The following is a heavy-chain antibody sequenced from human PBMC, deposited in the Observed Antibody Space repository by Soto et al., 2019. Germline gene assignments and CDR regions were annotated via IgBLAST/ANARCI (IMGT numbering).Heavy chain of an antibody. CDR1: GGSISSGDYY. J-gene: IGHJ4*02. Sequence: QVQLQESGPGLVKPSQTLSLTCTVSGGSISSGDYYWSWIRQSPGKGLEWIGYIYYSGSTYYNPSLKSRITMSVDTSKNQFSLNLSSVTAADTAVYYCAREDCRSTSCSYSTGSYYFDYWGQGTLVTLSS. D-gene: IGHD2-2*01. CDR2: IYYSGST. V-gene: IGHV4-30-4*01. CDR3: AREDCRSTSCSYSTGSYYFDY.